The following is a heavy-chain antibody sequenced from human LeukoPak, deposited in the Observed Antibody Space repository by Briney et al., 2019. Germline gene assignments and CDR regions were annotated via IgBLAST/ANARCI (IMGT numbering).Heavy chain of an antibody. D-gene: IGHD3-22*01. J-gene: IGHJ4*02. CDR3: VCYDSSGSSFDY. V-gene: IGHV3-53*01. CDR1: GFTFSGSP. Sequence: PGGSLRLSCAASGFTFSGSPILWVRQAPGKGLEWVSVIYSGGSTYYADSVKGRFTISGDNSKNTLYLQMNSLRAEDTAVYYCVCYDSSGSSFDYWGQGTLVTVSS. CDR2: IYSGGST.